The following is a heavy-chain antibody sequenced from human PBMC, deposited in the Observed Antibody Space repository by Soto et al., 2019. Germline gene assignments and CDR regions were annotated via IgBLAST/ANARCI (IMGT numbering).Heavy chain of an antibody. J-gene: IGHJ6*02. CDR1: GYTFTSYG. Sequence: ASVKVSFKASGYTFTSYGISWVRQAPGQGLEWMGWISAYNGNTNYAQKLQGRVTMTTDTSTSTAYMELRSLRSDDTAVYYCAREADIVVVPAAMDVWGQGTTVTVSS. CDR2: ISAYNGNT. V-gene: IGHV1-18*04. CDR3: AREADIVVVPAAMDV. D-gene: IGHD2-2*01.